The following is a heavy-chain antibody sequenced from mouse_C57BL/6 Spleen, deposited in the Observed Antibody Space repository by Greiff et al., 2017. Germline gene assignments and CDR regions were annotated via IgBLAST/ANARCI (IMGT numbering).Heavy chain of an antibody. V-gene: IGHV1-55*01. CDR2: IYPGSGST. CDR1: GYTFTSYW. CDR3: AREFYYDYDGWFAY. Sequence: QVQLQQPGAELVKPGASVKMSCKASGYTFTSYWITWVKQRPGQGLEWIGDIYPGSGSTNYNEKFKSKATLTVDTSSSTAYMQLSSLTSKDCAVYYCAREFYYDYDGWFAYWGQGTLVTVSA. D-gene: IGHD2-4*01. J-gene: IGHJ3*01.